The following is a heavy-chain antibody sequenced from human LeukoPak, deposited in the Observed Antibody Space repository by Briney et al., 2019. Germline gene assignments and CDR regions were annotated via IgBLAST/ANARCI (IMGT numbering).Heavy chain of an antibody. D-gene: IGHD2-8*02. V-gene: IGHV4-59*01. CDR2: IYYSGST. CDR3: ARGTVLQRGWFAP. CDR1: GGSISSYY. Sequence: SETLSLTCTVSGGSISSYYWSWIRQPPGKGLEWIGYIYYSGSTNYNPSLKSRVTISVDTSKNQFSLKLSSVTAADTAVYYCARGTVLQRGWFAPWGQGTLVTVSS. J-gene: IGHJ5*02.